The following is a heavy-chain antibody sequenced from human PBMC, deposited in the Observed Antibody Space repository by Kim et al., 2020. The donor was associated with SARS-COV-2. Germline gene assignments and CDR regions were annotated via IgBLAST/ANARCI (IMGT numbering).Heavy chain of an antibody. CDR3: ARGSYGSGSLYFDH. V-gene: IGHV5-51*01. J-gene: IGHJ1*01. Sequence: GESLKISCQASGYTFTNYWIGWVRQMPGKGLELMGIIYPEDSDISYSPSFQGQVTVSADKTLDIAYLQWDRLKTSDIATYYCARGSYGSGSLYFDHWGQGSFVNVAS. CDR2: IYPEDSDI. CDR1: GYTFTNYW. D-gene: IGHD3-10*01.